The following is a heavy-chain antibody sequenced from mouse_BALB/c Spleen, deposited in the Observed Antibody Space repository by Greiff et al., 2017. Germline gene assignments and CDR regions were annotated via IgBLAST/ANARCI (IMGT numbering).Heavy chain of an antibody. CDR2: ISYSGST. V-gene: IGHV3-2*02. J-gene: IGHJ4*01. D-gene: IGHD2-2*01. CDR1: GYSITSDYA. Sequence: EVKLMESGPGLVKPSQSLSLTCTVTGYSITSDYAWNWIRQFPGNKLEWMGYISYSGSTSYNPSLKSRISITRDTSKNQFFLQLNSVTTEDTATYYCARGGWLRHAMDYWGQGTSVTVSS. CDR3: ARGGWLRHAMDY.